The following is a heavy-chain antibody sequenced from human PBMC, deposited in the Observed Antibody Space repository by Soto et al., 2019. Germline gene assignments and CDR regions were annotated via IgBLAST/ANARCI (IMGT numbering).Heavy chain of an antibody. CDR3: ARDLGGCSASSCRHNWFDP. J-gene: IGHJ5*02. D-gene: IGHD2-15*01. CDR2: IIPVYGTT. V-gene: IGHV1-69*13. Sequence: ASVKVSCKPSGDTFSSHTISWVRQAPGQGLEWMGGIIPVYGTTNYAQKFQDRVTITADASTSTVYMELSSLRSDDTAVYYCARDLGGCSASSCRHNWFDPSDQAPLVT. CDR1: GDTFSSHT.